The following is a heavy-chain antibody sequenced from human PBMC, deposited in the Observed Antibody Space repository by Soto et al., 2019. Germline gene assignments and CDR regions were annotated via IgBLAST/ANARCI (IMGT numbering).Heavy chain of an antibody. CDR1: GYTFTGYY. CDR3: ARGRGEVVVAADYYYYGMDV. J-gene: IGHJ6*02. V-gene: IGHV1-2*02. CDR2: INPNRGGT. Sequence: PVKVSRKASGYTFTGYYMHWVRQAPGKGLEWMGWINPNRGGTNYDQKFQGRVTMTRDTSISTAYMELSRLRSDDTAVYYCARGRGEVVVAADYYYYGMDVWGQGTTVTVSS. D-gene: IGHD2-15*01.